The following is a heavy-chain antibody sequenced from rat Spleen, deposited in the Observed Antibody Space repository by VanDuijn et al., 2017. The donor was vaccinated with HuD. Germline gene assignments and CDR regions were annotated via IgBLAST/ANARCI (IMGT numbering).Heavy chain of an antibody. CDR3: ARSVFDY. V-gene: IGHV5-31*01. Sequence: EVQLVESGGGLVQPGRSLKLSCVASGFTFNNYWMTWIRQAPGKGLEWVATINYDGSSTYYRDSVKGRFTISRDNAKSTLYLQMDSLRSEDTATYYCARSVFDYWGPGTVVTVSA. CDR2: INYDGSST. J-gene: IGHJ1*01. CDR1: GFTFNNYW.